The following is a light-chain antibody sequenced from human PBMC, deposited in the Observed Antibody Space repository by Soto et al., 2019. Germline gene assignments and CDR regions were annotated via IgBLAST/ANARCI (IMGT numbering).Light chain of an antibody. Sequence: EIVLTQSPATLSLSPGERATLSCRASQSVSSYLAWYQQKPGQAPRLLIYDASNRATGIPARFSGSGSGTDFTLTISSLEPEDFAVYYCQQRSNGLAPPFGGGTKVEIK. V-gene: IGKV3-11*01. CDR1: QSVSSY. CDR3: QQRSNGLAPP. CDR2: DAS. J-gene: IGKJ4*01.